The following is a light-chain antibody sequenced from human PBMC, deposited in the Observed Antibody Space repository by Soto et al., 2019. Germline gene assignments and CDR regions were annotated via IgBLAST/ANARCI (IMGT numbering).Light chain of an antibody. CDR2: DVS. Sequence: QSALTQPASVSGSPGQSITISCTGTSSDVGGYNYVSWYQHHPGKAPKLLIYDVSNRPSGVSDRFSGSKSGNTASLSNSGLQREDESDYYCCSYTTSNTRQIVFGTGTKVTVL. CDR1: SSDVGGYNY. V-gene: IGLV2-14*03. CDR3: CSYTTSNTRQIV. J-gene: IGLJ1*01.